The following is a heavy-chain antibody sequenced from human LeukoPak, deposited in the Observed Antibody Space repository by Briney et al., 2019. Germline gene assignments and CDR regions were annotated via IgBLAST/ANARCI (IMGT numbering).Heavy chain of an antibody. CDR3: ARLGFTYGHARYLDY. D-gene: IGHD5-18*01. CDR2: IYPGDSDT. V-gene: IGHV5-51*01. CDR1: GYSFTNYW. J-gene: IGHJ4*02. Sequence: GESLKISCQGSGYSFTNYWIGWVRQMPGKGLEWMGSIYPGDSDTRYSPSFQGQVTISADESISTTYLQWSSLKASDTAVYYCARLGFTYGHARYLDYWGQGTLVTVSS.